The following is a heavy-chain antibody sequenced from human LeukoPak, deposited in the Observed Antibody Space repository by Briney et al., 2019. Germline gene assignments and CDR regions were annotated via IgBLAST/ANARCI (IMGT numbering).Heavy chain of an antibody. CDR1: GYTFTGYY. CDR3: ARGTIVGATFGPDYYFDY. CDR2: INPNSGGT. Sequence: GASVKVSCKASGYTFTGYYMHWVRQAPGQGLEWMGWINPNSGGTNYAQKFQGRVTMTRDTSISTAYMELSRLRSDDTAVYYCARGTIVGATFGPDYYFDYWGQGTLVTVSS. J-gene: IGHJ4*02. V-gene: IGHV1-2*02. D-gene: IGHD1-26*01.